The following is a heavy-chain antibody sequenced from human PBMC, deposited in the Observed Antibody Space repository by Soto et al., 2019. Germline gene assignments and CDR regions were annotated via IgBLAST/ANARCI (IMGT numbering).Heavy chain of an antibody. D-gene: IGHD3-22*01. CDR3: ARGERYYYDTSGYFGFDY. Sequence: ASVKVSCKASGYTFTSYAMHWVRQAPGQRLEWMGWINAGNGNTKYSQKFQGRVTITRDTSANTAYMELSSLRSEDTAVYYCARGERYYYDTSGYFGFDYWGQGTLVTVSS. CDR2: INAGNGNT. J-gene: IGHJ4*02. V-gene: IGHV1-3*01. CDR1: GYTFTSYA.